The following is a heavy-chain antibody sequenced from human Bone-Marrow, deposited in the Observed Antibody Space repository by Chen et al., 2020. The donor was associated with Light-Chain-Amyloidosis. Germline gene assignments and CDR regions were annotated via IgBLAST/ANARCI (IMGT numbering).Heavy chain of an antibody. D-gene: IGHD3-10*01. CDR1: GFTFSTYA. Sequence: EVQVVESGGGLVQPGGSLRPPCAASGFTFSTYAMRWVRQAPGQGLEWVSSISGSGGNTYYADSVKGRFTLSRDNSKNTLSLQMNSLRAEDTAVYYCAKFLDRGSWYYYYGMDVWGQGTTVTVSS. CDR2: ISGSGGNT. V-gene: IGHV3-23*04. J-gene: IGHJ6*02. CDR3: AKFLDRGSWYYYYGMDV.